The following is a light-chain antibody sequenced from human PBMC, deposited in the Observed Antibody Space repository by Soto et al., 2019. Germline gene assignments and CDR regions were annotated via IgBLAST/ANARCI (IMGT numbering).Light chain of an antibody. CDR1: SSDVGGYNY. CDR3: SSYTSSSTLLYV. V-gene: IGLV2-14*01. CDR2: DVS. J-gene: IGLJ1*01. Sequence: QSALTQPASVSGSPGQSITISCTGTSSDVGGYNYVSWYQQHPGKAPKLMIHDVSNRPSGVSNRFSGSKSGNTASLTISGLQAEDEADYYCSSYTSSSTLLYVFGTGTQLTVL.